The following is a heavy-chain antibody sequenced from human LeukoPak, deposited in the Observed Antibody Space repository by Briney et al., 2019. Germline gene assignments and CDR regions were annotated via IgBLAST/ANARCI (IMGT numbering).Heavy chain of an antibody. CDR1: GGTFSSYA. CDR2: IIPILGTA. CDR3: AREGSGYQLNWFDP. D-gene: IGHD3-22*01. V-gene: IGHV1-69*05. J-gene: IGHJ5*02. Sequence: SSVKVSCKASGGTFSSYAISWVRQAPGQGLEWMGGIIPILGTANYAQKCQGRVTITKDESTSTAYMELSSLRSEDTALYYCAREGSGYQLNWFDPWGQGTLVTVSS.